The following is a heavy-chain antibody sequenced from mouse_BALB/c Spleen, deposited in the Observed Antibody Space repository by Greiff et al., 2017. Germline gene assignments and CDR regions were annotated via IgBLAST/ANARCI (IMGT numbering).Heavy chain of an antibody. CDR3: ARGEGATMGQFAY. J-gene: IGHJ3*01. D-gene: IGHD2-1*01. Sequence: EVKLVESGGGLVQPGGSRKLSCAASGFTFSSFGMHWVRQAPEKGLEWVAYISSGSSTIYYADTVKGRFTISRDNPKNTLFLQMTSLRSEDTAMYYCARGEGATMGQFAYWGQGTLVTVSA. CDR2: ISSGSSTI. CDR1: GFTFSSFG. V-gene: IGHV5-17*02.